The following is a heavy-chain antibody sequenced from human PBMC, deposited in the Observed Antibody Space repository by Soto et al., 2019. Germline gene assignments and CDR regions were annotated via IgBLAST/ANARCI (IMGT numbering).Heavy chain of an antibody. J-gene: IGHJ4*02. V-gene: IGHV4-39*01. CDR2: IYYSGST. Sequence: SETLSLTCTVSGGSISSRSYYWGWARQHPGKGLEWIGSIYYSGSTYYNPSLKSRVIISVDMSKNQFSLKLSSVTVADTAVYYCAGLIGAAGTIDYWGRGTLLTVSS. D-gene: IGHD6-13*01. CDR3: AGLIGAAGTIDY. CDR1: GGSISSRSYY.